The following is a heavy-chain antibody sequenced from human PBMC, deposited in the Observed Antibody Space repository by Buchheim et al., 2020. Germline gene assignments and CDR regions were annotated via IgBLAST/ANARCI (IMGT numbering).Heavy chain of an antibody. CDR3: AKDYRALYPTSEYYMDV. Sequence: QVQLVESGGGVVQPGRSLRLSCAASGFTFSSYGMHWVRQAPGKGLEWVAVISYDGSNKYYADSVKGRFTISRDNSKNTLYLQMNSLRAEDTAVYYCAKDYRALYPTSEYYMDVWGKGTT. V-gene: IGHV3-30*18. D-gene: IGHD2-8*01. CDR2: ISYDGSNK. CDR1: GFTFSSYG. J-gene: IGHJ6*03.